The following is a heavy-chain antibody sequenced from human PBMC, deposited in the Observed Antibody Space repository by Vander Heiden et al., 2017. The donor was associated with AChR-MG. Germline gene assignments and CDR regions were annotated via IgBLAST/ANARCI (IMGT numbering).Heavy chain of an antibody. V-gene: IGHV3-74*01. CDR1: GFTFTNHW. CDR3: ARGLAEESSSIDN. D-gene: IGHD6-13*01. J-gene: IGHJ4*02. CDR2: INYEGSST. Sequence: EVQLVESGGGLVQPGGSLRLSCAASGFTFTNHWMPWVRQAPGQGLVWVSRINYEGSSTSYADSLKGRFTISRDNAKNTLYLQINTLKAEDTSVYYCARGLAEESSSIDNWGQGTLVTVSS.